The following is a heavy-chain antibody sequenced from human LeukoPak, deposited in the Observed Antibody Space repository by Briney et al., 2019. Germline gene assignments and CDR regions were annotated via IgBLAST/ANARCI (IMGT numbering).Heavy chain of an antibody. CDR3: ARWVRGSRTYYFYYMDG. D-gene: IGHD6-13*01. CDR2: INHSGST. V-gene: IGHV4-34*01. CDR1: GGSFSGYY. J-gene: IGHJ6*03. Sequence: SETLSLTCAVYGGSFSGYYWSWIRQPPGKGLEWIGEINHSGSTNYNPSLKSRVTISVDTSKNQFSLKLSSVTAADTAVYYCARWVRGSRTYYFYYMDGWGKGTTVTVSS.